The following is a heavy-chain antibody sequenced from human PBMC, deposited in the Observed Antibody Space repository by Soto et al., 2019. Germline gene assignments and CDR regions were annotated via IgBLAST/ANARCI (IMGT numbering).Heavy chain of an antibody. J-gene: IGHJ4*02. Sequence: GGSLRLSCAASGFTFSSYSMNWVRQAPGKGLEWVSSISSSSSYIYYADSVKGRFTISRDNAKNSLYLQMNSLRAEDTAVYYCARDTPLIEYSSSSDFDYWGQGTLVTVSS. CDR1: GFTFSSYS. CDR2: ISSSSSYI. D-gene: IGHD6-6*01. CDR3: ARDTPLIEYSSSSDFDY. V-gene: IGHV3-21*01.